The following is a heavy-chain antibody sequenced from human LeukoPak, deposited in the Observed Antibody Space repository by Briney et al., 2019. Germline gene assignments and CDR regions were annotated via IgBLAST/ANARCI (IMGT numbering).Heavy chain of an antibody. J-gene: IGHJ4*02. CDR3: ARSSSGWYRGEVY. CDR1: GGSFSGYY. D-gene: IGHD6-19*01. V-gene: IGHV4-34*01. CDR2: INHSGST. Sequence: SETLSLTCAVYGGSFSGYYWSWIRQLPGKGREWIGEINHSGSTNYNPSLKSRVTISVDTSKNQFSLKLSSVTAADTAVYYCARSSSGWYRGEVYWGQGTLVTVSS.